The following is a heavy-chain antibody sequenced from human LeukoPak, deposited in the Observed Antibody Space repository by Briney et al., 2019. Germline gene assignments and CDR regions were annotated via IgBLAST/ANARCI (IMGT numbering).Heavy chain of an antibody. Sequence: ASVKVSCKASGYTFTSYFMHWVRQAPGQGLEWMGILNPSGGSTSYAQKFQGRGTMTRDTYTSTVYMVLSSLRSEDTAVYYCAREHSSPSGLLFVGDYWGQGTLVTVSS. V-gene: IGHV1-46*01. J-gene: IGHJ4*02. CDR1: GYTFTSYF. CDR3: AREHSSPSGLLFVGDY. D-gene: IGHD2-2*01. CDR2: LNPSGGST.